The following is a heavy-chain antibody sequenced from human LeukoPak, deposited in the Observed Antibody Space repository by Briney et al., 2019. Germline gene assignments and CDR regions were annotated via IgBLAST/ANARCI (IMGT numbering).Heavy chain of an antibody. CDR1: GYSINSGYY. V-gene: IGHV4-4*09. CDR2: IYTSGST. Sequence: SETLSLTCTVSGYSINSGYYWSWIRQPPGKGLEWIGYIYTSGSTNYNPSLKSRVTISVDTSKNQFSLKLSSVTAADTAVYYCARLLGATYLTPWGQGTLVTVSS. D-gene: IGHD1-26*01. J-gene: IGHJ5*02. CDR3: ARLLGATYLTP.